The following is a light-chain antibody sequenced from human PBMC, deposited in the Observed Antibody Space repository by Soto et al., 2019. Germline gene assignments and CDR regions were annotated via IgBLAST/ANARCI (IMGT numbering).Light chain of an antibody. CDR1: SNDVGGYNF. V-gene: IGLV2-11*01. Sequence: QSVLTQPRSLSGSPGQSVTISCTGTSNDVGGYNFVSWYQQHPGKVPKLIIYDVNIRPSGVPDRFSASKSGITASLTISGLQAEDEADHYCCSYVGSDSSFVFGSGTKVTVL. J-gene: IGLJ1*01. CDR2: DVN. CDR3: CSYVGSDSSFV.